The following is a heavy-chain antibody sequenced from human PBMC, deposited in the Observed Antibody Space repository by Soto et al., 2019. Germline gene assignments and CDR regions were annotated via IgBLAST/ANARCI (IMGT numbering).Heavy chain of an antibody. J-gene: IGHJ3*01. CDR2: TYYRSKWYN. CDR3: ARVESQQLGRPSRPGFAFDL. V-gene: IGHV6-1*01. Sequence: SQTLSLTCAISGDSVSSNSAAWNWIRQSPSRGLEWLGRTYYRSKWYNDYAVSVKSRITINPDTSKNQFSLQLNSVTPEDTAVYYCARVESQQLGRPSRPGFAFDLWGQGTMVTVSS. D-gene: IGHD6-13*01. CDR1: GDSVSSNSAA.